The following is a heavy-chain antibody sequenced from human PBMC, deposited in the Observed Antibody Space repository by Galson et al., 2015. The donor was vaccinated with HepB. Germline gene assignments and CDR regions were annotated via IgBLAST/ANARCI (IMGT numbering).Heavy chain of an antibody. V-gene: IGHV1-18*01. CDR1: ANTFSNYG. D-gene: IGHD1-26*01. Sequence: QSGAEVKKPGASVKVSCKASANTFSNYGISWVRQAPGQGLEWMGWISVYSGNTYYAQKFQGRVTMTTDTSTSTAYMELRSLRSEDTAVYYCARGGIAGAITDWGQGTLVTVSS. J-gene: IGHJ4*02. CDR3: ARGGIAGAITD. CDR2: ISVYSGNT.